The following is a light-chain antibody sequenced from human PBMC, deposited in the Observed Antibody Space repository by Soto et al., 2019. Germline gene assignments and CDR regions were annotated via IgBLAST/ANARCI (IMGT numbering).Light chain of an antibody. CDR2: DAS. V-gene: IGKV3-11*01. CDR1: QSVRNL. J-gene: IGKJ1*01. CDR3: HQRSTWLWT. Sequence: EIVLTQSPAPLPLSPGERATLFCRASQSVRNLLAWYQQKPGQAPRLLIYDASHRATGIPARFIGSGSGTDFTLTITTLEPEDFAVYYCHQRSTWLWTFGQGTKVDIK.